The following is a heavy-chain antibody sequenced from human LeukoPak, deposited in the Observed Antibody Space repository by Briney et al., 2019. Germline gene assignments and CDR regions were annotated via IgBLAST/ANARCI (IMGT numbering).Heavy chain of an antibody. J-gene: IGHJ3*02. D-gene: IGHD6-13*01. CDR1: GYTFTGYY. V-gene: IGHV1-8*02. CDR2: MNPNSGNT. CDR3: ARWGRGYEDAFDI. Sequence: ASVKVSCKASGYTFTGYYMHGVRQAPGQGLEWMGWMNPNSGNTGYAQKFQGRVTMTRNTSISTAYMELSSLRSEDTAVYYCARWGRGYEDAFDIWGQGTMVTVSS.